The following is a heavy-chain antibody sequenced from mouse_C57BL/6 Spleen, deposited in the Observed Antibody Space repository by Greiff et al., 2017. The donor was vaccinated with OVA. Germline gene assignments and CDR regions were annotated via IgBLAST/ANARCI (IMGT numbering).Heavy chain of an antibody. CDR1: GFSLTSYG. CDR3: ARKSIYYGNPYYAMDY. V-gene: IGHV2-2*01. J-gene: IGHJ4*01. CDR2: IWSGGST. D-gene: IGHD2-1*01. Sequence: VQLQQSGPGLAQPSQSLSITCTVSGFSLTSYGVHWVRQSPGKGLEWLGVIWSGGSTDYNAAFISRLSISKDNSKSQVFFKMNSLQADDTAIYYCARKSIYYGNPYYAMDYWGQGTSVTVSS.